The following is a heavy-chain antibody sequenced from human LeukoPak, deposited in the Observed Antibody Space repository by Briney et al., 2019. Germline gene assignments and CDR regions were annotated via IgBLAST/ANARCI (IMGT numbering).Heavy chain of an antibody. CDR1: GGSISSYY. J-gene: IGHJ4*02. V-gene: IGHV4-59*08. Sequence: PSETLSLTCTVSGGSISSYYWSWIRQPPGKGLEWIGYIYYSGSTNYNPSLKSRVTMSLDTSKNQFSLKLSSVTAADTAVYYCARLRRDSSSWYVDYWGQGTLVTVSS. CDR3: ARLRRDSSSWYVDY. CDR2: IYYSGST. D-gene: IGHD6-13*01.